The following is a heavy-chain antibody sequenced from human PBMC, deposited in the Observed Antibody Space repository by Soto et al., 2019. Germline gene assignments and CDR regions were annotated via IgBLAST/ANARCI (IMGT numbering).Heavy chain of an antibody. Sequence: SETLSLTCAVYGGSFSGYYWSCIRQPPGKGLEWVGEINHSGSTNYNPSLKSRVTISVDTSKNQFSLKLSSVTAADTAVYYCARAGYYDFWTGYYTRGMDVWGQGTTVTVSS. V-gene: IGHV4-34*01. CDR2: INHSGST. CDR1: GGSFSGYY. D-gene: IGHD3-3*01. J-gene: IGHJ6*02. CDR3: ARAGYYDFWTGYYTRGMDV.